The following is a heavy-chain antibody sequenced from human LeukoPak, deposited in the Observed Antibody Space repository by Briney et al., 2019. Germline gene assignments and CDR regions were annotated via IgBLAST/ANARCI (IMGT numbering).Heavy chain of an antibody. CDR3: PPPSKVPSTGKSGDY. CDR2: IKSKSEGGTT. J-gene: IGHJ4*02. V-gene: IGHV3-15*01. CDR1: GFILSNAW. D-gene: IGHD1-1*01. Sequence: PGGSLRRSCAASGFILSNAWMNWVRQAPGKGLEWVGRIKSKSEGGTTDYAAPVKGRFTISRDDSQNTVDLQISSLTAADTAMYSCPPPSKVPSTGKSGDYWGKGTLVVASS.